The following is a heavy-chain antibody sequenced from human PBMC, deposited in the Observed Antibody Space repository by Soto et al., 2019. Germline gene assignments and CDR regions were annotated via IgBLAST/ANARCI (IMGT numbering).Heavy chain of an antibody. D-gene: IGHD3-3*01. CDR3: ARDLLEWRYDFWSGYGNWFDP. Sequence: ASVKVSCKASGGTFSSYAISWVRQAPGQGLEWMGWISAYNGNTNYAQKLQGRVTMTTDTSTSTAYMELRSLRSDDTAVYYCARDLLEWRYDFWSGYGNWFDPWGQGTLVTVSS. CDR2: ISAYNGNT. CDR1: GGTFSSYA. J-gene: IGHJ5*02. V-gene: IGHV1-18*01.